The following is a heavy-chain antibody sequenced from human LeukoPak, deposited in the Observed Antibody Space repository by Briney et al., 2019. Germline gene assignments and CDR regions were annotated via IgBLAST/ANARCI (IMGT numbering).Heavy chain of an antibody. Sequence: GGSLRLSCAASGFTFSSYEMNWIRQAPGKGLEWVSIISSGGGTIYYADSVKGRFTMSRDNAKNSLYLQMDSLRVEDTAVYYCARDARHYDLLTGYQRGVFDPWGQGTLVVVSP. CDR3: ARDARHYDLLTGYQRGVFDP. J-gene: IGHJ5*02. V-gene: IGHV3-48*03. D-gene: IGHD3/OR15-3a*01. CDR2: ISSGGGTI. CDR1: GFTFSSYE.